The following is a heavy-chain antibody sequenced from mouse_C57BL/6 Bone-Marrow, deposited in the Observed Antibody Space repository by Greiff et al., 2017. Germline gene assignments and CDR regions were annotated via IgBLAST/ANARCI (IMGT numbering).Heavy chain of an antibody. CDR3: ARPSYYSNYLYAMDY. Sequence: EVQLQQSGPELVKPGASVKISCKASGYSFTDYNMNWVKQSNGTSLEWIGVINPNYGTPSYNQKFKGKATLTVDQSSSTAYMQRNSLTSEDSAVYYCARPSYYSNYLYAMDYWGQGTSVTVSS. D-gene: IGHD2-5*01. V-gene: IGHV1-39*01. CDR1: GYSFTDYN. CDR2: INPNYGTP. J-gene: IGHJ4*01.